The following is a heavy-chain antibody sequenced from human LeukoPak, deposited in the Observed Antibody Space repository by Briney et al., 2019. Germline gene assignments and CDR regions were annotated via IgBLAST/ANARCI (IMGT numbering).Heavy chain of an antibody. V-gene: IGHV3-30*03. CDR1: GFIFSNYG. Sequence: PGGSLRLPCAASGFIFSNYGMHWVRQVPGKGLEWAALISYDGDYKYYADSVKGRFTISRDNSKKTLYLQMNSVRPEDTAVYYCAREESSTIFGVVTSHYGMDVWGQGTTVTVFS. CDR2: ISYDGDYK. J-gene: IGHJ6*02. CDR3: AREESSTIFGVVTSHYGMDV. D-gene: IGHD3-3*01.